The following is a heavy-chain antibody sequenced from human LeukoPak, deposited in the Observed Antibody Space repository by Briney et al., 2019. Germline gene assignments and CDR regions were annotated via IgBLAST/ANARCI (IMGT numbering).Heavy chain of an antibody. J-gene: IGHJ4*02. CDR1: GFTFSSYE. Sequence: PGGSLRLSCAASGFTFSSYEMNWVRQAPGKGLEWVSYISSGGSTYYADSVKGRFTISRDNSKNTLYLQMNSLRAEDTAVYYCASPGYYDSSGYFHYWGQGTLVTVSS. D-gene: IGHD3-22*01. CDR3: ASPGYYDSSGYFHY. V-gene: IGHV3-23*01. CDR2: ISSGGST.